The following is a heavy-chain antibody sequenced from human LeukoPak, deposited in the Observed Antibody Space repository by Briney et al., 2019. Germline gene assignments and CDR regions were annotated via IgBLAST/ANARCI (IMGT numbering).Heavy chain of an antibody. J-gene: IGHJ6*02. CDR3: ARGTRFYYYGMDV. D-gene: IGHD3-3*01. CDR2: INHSGST. Sequence: MTSETLSLTCAVYGGSFSGYYWSWIRQPPGKGLEWLGEINHSGSTNYNPSLKSRVTISVDTSKNQFSLKLSSVTAADTAVYYCARGTRFYYYGMDVWGQGTTVTVSS. CDR1: GGSFSGYY. V-gene: IGHV4-34*01.